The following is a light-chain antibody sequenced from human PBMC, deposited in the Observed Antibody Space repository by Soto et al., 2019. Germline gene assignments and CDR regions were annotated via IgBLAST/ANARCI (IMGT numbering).Light chain of an antibody. J-gene: IGLJ1*01. Sequence: QSALTQPASVSGSPGQSITISCTGTSSDVGGYNFVSWYQQHPGKVPKLMIFDVNRLPSGVSDRFYGSKSGNTASLTISGLQAEDEGDYYCCSYTSSSTHVFGSGTKLTVL. V-gene: IGLV2-14*03. CDR2: DVN. CDR1: SSDVGGYNF. CDR3: CSYTSSSTHV.